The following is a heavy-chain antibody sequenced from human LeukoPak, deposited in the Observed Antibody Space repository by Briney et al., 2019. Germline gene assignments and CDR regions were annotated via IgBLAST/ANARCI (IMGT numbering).Heavy chain of an antibody. CDR3: AKDHRTVVITSDAFDI. CDR2: ISGSGGST. J-gene: IGHJ3*02. Sequence: GGSLRLSCAASGFTFSSYAMSWVRQAPGKGLEWVSAISGSGGSTYYADSVKGRFTISRDNSKNTLHLQMNSLRAEDTAVYYCAKDHRTVVITSDAFDIWGQGTMVTVSS. CDR1: GFTFSSYA. D-gene: IGHD3-22*01. V-gene: IGHV3-23*01.